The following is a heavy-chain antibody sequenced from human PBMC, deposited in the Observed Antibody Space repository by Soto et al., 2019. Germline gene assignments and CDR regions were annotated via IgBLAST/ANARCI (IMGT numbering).Heavy chain of an antibody. CDR3: ARDLSPDSSGWPDY. J-gene: IGHJ4*02. Sequence: PSEPRSQPWAVSEGLSSRCSGSWIRKHPGKGLEWIGYIYYSGSTNYNPSLKSRVTISVDKSKNQFSLKLSSVTAADTAVYYCARDLSPDSSGWPDYWGQGNLVTASS. D-gene: IGHD6-19*01. CDR1: EGLSSRCS. V-gene: IGHV4-59*12. CDR2: IYYSGST.